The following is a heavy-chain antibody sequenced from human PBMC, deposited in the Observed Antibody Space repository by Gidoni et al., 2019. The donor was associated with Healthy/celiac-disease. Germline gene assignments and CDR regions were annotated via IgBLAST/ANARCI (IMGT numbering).Heavy chain of an antibody. Sequence: QVQLQQWGAGLLKPSETLSLTCAVYGGSFSGYYWSWIRQPPGKGLEWIGEINHSGSTNYNPSLKSRVTISVDTSKNQFSLKLSSVTAADTAVYYCARGFMVPAAIHLSWFDPWGQGTLVTVSS. CDR1: GGSFSGYY. V-gene: IGHV4-34*01. CDR2: INHSGST. D-gene: IGHD2-2*02. CDR3: ARGFMVPAAIHLSWFDP. J-gene: IGHJ5*02.